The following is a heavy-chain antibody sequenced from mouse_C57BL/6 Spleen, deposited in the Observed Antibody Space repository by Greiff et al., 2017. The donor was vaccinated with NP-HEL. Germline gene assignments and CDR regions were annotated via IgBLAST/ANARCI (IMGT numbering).Heavy chain of an antibody. CDR3: ATMTAVVEGYWYFDV. CDR2: IYPGSGST. CDR1: GYTFTSYW. D-gene: IGHD1-1*01. V-gene: IGHV1-55*01. J-gene: IGHJ1*03. Sequence: QVQLQQPGAELVKPGASVKMSCKASGYTFTSYWITWVKQRPGQGLEWIGDIYPGSGSTNYNEKFKSKATLTVDTSSSTAYMQLSSLTSEDSAVYYCATMTAVVEGYWYFDVWGTGTTVTVSS.